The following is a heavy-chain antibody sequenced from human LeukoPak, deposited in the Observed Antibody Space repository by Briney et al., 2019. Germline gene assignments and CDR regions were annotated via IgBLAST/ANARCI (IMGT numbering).Heavy chain of an antibody. CDR1: GSNFTNYW. D-gene: IGHD3-9*01. V-gene: IGHV5-51*01. J-gene: IGHJ4*02. CDR3: ARPYYDILTGPHYYFGY. Sequence: GAALQISCKGSGSNFTNYWIGGVRPLPGKGLEGMGIIYPCDSDTRYSPSFQGQVTISADKSISTAYLQWSSLKASDTAMYYCARPYYDILTGPHYYFGYWGQGTLVTVSS. CDR2: IYPCDSDT.